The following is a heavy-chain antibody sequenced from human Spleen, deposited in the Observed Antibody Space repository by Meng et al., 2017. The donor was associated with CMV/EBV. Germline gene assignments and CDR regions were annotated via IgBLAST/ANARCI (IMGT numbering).Heavy chain of an antibody. J-gene: IGHJ4*02. CDR3: ARDLDDFWTGYYAACIDQ. D-gene: IGHD3/OR15-3a*01. Sequence: GSLRLSCHVSGYSISSGYYWGWIRQPPGKGLQWIGSIFHAGDTYYNPALSSRVTISVDTSKNQFSLRLSSVTAADTAVYYCARDLDDFWTGYYAACIDQWGQGTLVTVSS. CDR2: IFHAGDT. V-gene: IGHV4-38-2*02. CDR1: GYSISSGYY.